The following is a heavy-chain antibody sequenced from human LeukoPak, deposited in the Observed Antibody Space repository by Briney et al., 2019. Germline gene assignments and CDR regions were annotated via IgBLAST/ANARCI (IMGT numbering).Heavy chain of an antibody. Sequence: PGGSLRLSCAASGFTFSGSAIHWVRQASGKGLEWVGRIRDKANSYATAYIASVKGRFTISRDDSKNTAYLQMSSLKTEDTAVYYCARDHSSGWYPLRYYYGMDVWGQGTTVTVSS. D-gene: IGHD6-19*01. J-gene: IGHJ6*02. CDR1: GFTFSGSA. CDR2: IRDKANSYAT. CDR3: ARDHSSGWYPLRYYYGMDV. V-gene: IGHV3-73*01.